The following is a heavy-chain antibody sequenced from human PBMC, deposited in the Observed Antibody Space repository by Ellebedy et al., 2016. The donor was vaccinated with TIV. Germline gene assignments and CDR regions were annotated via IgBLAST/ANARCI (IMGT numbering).Heavy chain of an antibody. CDR3: ARLARYYYYYGLDV. CDR2: IFYSGST. V-gene: IGHV4-31*01. CDR1: GDFISSGVHY. J-gene: IGHJ6*02. Sequence: MPSETLSLTCTVSGDFISSGVHYWSWIRQHPGKGLEWIGHIFYSGSTYYNPSLKRLVTISVDTSKNQFSLKLTSATAADTAVYYCARLARYYYYYGLDVWGQGTPVTVSS.